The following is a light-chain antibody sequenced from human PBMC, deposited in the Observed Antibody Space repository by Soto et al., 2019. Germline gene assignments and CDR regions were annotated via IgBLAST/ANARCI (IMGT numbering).Light chain of an antibody. V-gene: IGKV3-15*01. CDR2: ATS. CDR1: HRVSSY. Sequence: IVMPQSPATLSVSPGERATLSCRASHRVSSYLAWYQQKPGQAPRLLIYATSTRATGIPARFSGSGSGTEFTLTISSLQSEDFAVYYCQQYNNWPLTFGGGTKVDIK. CDR3: QQYNNWPLT. J-gene: IGKJ4*01.